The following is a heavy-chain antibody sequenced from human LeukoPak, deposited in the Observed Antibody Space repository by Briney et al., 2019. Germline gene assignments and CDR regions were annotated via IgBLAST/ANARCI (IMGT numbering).Heavy chain of an antibody. D-gene: IGHD6-13*01. V-gene: IGHV3-7*01. J-gene: IGHJ4*02. CDR1: GFTFSSYW. CDR2: IKQDGSEK. Sequence: GWSLRLSCAASGFTFSSYWMSWVRQAPGKGLEWVANIKQDGSEKYYVDSVKGRFTISRDNAKNSLYLQMTSLRAEDTAVYYCCCSRSLDYWGQGTLVTVSS. CDR3: CCSRSLDY.